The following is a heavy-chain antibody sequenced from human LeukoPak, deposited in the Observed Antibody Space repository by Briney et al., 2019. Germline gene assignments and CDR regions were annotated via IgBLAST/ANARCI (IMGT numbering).Heavy chain of an antibody. J-gene: IGHJ5*02. CDR3: ARQGTYYDSSGYYVTWFDP. CDR1: GASISSSY. V-gene: IGHV4-59*08. CDR2: IYYSGST. D-gene: IGHD3-22*01. Sequence: SETLSLTCSVSGASISSSYWSWIRQPPGKGLEWIGYIYYSGSTHYNPSLKSRVTISVDTSKNQFSLKLSSVTAADTAVYYCARQGTYYDSSGYYVTWFDPWGQGTLVTVSS.